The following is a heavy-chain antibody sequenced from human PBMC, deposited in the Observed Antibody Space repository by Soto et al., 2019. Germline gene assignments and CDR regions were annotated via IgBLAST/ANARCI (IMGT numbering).Heavy chain of an antibody. D-gene: IGHD3-3*01. V-gene: IGHV3-23*01. CDR2: ISGSGGST. Sequence: GGSLRLSCAASGFTFSSYAMSWVRQAPGKGLEWVSAISGSGGSTYYADSVKGRFTISRDNSKNTLYLQMSSLRAEDTAVYYCAKVRQRAIFYYYYGMDVWGQGTTVTVSS. CDR3: AKVRQRAIFYYYYGMDV. CDR1: GFTFSSYA. J-gene: IGHJ6*02.